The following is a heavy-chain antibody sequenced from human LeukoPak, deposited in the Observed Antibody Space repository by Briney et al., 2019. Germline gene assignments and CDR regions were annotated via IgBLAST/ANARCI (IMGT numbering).Heavy chain of an antibody. V-gene: IGHV3-23*01. CDR3: ARSGINFASSGQKFDY. CDR2: ISGSGSGGST. Sequence: PGGSLRLSCAASGFTFSSSAMSWVRQAPGKGLEWVSNISGSGSGGSTYYADSAKGRFTISRDNSKNTLYLRMNSLRAEDTAVYYCARSGINFASSGQKFDYWGQGTLVTVSS. D-gene: IGHD3-22*01. CDR1: GFTFSSSA. J-gene: IGHJ4*02.